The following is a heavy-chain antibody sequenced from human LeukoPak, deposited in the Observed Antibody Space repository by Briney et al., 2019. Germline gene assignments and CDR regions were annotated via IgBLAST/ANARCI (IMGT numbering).Heavy chain of an antibody. CDR1: GGSISSGGYY. CDR3: ARDAHSSSWYYYYGMDV. Sequence: SQTLSLTCTVSGGSISSGGYYWSWIRQHPGKGLEWIGYIYYSGSTYYNPSLKSRVTISVDTSKNQFSLKLSSVTAADTAVYYCARDAHSSSWYYYYGMDVWGQGTTVTVSS. CDR2: IYYSGST. J-gene: IGHJ6*02. V-gene: IGHV4-31*03. D-gene: IGHD6-13*01.